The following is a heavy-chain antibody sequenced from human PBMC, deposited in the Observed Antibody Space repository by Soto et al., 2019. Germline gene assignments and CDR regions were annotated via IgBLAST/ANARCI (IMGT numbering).Heavy chain of an antibody. Sequence: GASVKVSCKASGYTFTGYYMHWVRQAPGQGLEWMGWINPNSGGTNYAQKFQGWVTMTRDTSISTAYMELSRLRSDDTAVYYCARSRTTVTTYDYWGQGTLVTVSS. D-gene: IGHD4-4*01. J-gene: IGHJ4*02. CDR3: ARSRTTVTTYDY. CDR1: GYTFTGYY. V-gene: IGHV1-2*04. CDR2: INPNSGGT.